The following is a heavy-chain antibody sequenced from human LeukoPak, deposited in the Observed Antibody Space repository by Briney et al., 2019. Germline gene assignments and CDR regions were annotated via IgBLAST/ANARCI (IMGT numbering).Heavy chain of an antibody. CDR2: ISYDGSNK. CDR1: GFTFSSYA. D-gene: IGHD6-25*01. J-gene: IGHJ4*02. V-gene: IGHV3-30-3*01. CDR3: XXXXXXXXXTPRLHDDY. Sequence: GGSLRLSCAASGFTFSSYAMHWVRQAPGKGLEWVAVISYDGSNKYYADSVKGPFTISRDNSKNTLYLQMNSLRAEDTAVYYXXXXXXXXXXTPRLHDDYWGQGTLVTVSS.